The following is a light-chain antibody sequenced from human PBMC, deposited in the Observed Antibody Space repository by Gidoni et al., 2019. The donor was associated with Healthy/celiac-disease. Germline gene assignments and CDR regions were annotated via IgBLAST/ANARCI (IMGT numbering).Light chain of an antibody. V-gene: IGKV6-21*01. CDR3: HQSSSLSWT. CDR1: QSIGSS. J-gene: IGKJ1*01. Sequence: EIVLTQSPDFQSVTTKEKVTITCRASQSIGSSLHWYQQKPDQSPKLLIKYASQALSGVPSRFSGSGSGTDFTLTINSLEAEEAATYYCHQSSSLSWTFGQGTKLEIK. CDR2: YAS.